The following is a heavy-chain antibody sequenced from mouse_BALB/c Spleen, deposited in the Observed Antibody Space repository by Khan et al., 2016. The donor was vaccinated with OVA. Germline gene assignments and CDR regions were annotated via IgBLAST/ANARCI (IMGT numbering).Heavy chain of an antibody. CDR2: IDPANDNS. CDR3: APAGTGDYFDY. J-gene: IGHJ2*01. CDR1: GFNIKDTH. Sequence: VRLQQSGAELVKPGASVKLSCTASGFNIKDTHMHWVKQRPEQGLEWIGRIDPANDNSKYDPRFQGKATITPDTSSNPAYLHLSTLTSEDTAVYYCAPAGTGDYFDYWGQGTTLTVSS. V-gene: IGHV14-3*02. D-gene: IGHD4-1*01.